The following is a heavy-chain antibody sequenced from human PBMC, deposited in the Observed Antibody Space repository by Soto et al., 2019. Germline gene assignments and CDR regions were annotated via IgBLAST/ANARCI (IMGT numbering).Heavy chain of an antibody. CDR2: IGGDGREA. CDR3: AGDYVRLNAPNKNYYSFGMDV. V-gene: IGHV3-23*01. J-gene: IGHJ6*02. CDR1: GFSFSTYA. Sequence: GSLRRSCTASGFSFSTYAMSCVRHTPGKGLEWVSTIGGDGREANYVDFAEGRFTVSRENYRNTLSLQMENLSAGDTAVSYCAGDYVRLNAPNKNYYSFGMDVWVQGTTVTSP. D-gene: IGHD3-10*02.